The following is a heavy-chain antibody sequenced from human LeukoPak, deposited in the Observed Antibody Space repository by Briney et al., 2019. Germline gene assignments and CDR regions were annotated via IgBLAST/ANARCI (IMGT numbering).Heavy chain of an antibody. V-gene: IGHV4-59*08. CDR3: ARTGRPRDHYYYGSGSYYWFDP. CDR2: IYYSGST. D-gene: IGHD3-10*01. Sequence: PSETLSLTCTVSGGSISSYYWSWIRQPPGKGLEWIGYIYYSGSTNYNPSLKSRVTISVDTSKNQFSLKLSSVTAADTAVYYCARTGRPRDHYYYGSGSYYWFDPWGQGTLVTVSS. J-gene: IGHJ5*02. CDR1: GGSISSYY.